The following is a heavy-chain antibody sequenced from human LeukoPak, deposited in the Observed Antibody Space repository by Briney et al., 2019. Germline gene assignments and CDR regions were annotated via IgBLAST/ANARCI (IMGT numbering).Heavy chain of an antibody. CDR2: IKQDGSEK. CDR3: GRDRDYDFWSGTVVPYYFDY. J-gene: IGHJ4*02. D-gene: IGHD3-3*01. V-gene: IGHV3-7*01. Sequence: GGSLRLSCAASGFTFSSNWMSWVRQAPGKGLEWVANIKQDGSEKYYVDSVKGRFTISRDNAKNSLYLQMNSLRAEDTDVYDCGRDRDYDFWSGTVVPYYFDYWGQGTLVTVSS. CDR1: GFTFSSNW.